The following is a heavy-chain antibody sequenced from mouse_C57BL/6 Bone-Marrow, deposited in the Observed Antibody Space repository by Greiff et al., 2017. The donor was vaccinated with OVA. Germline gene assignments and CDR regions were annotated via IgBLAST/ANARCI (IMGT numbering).Heavy chain of an antibody. Sequence: VQLKQSGPELVKPGASVKISCKASGYSFTGYYMNWVKQSPEKSLEWIGEINPSTGGTTDNQKFKAKTTLTVDKSSSTAYMQIKSLTYEDTAVYYCAKSLYGTLYYFDYWGQGTTLTVSS. CDR2: INPSTGGT. D-gene: IGHD2-1*01. V-gene: IGHV1-42*01. CDR1: GYSFTGYY. J-gene: IGHJ2*01. CDR3: AKSLYGTLYYFDY.